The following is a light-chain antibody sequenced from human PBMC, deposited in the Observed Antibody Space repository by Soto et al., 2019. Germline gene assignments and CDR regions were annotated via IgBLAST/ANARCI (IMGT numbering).Light chain of an antibody. Sequence: EIVLTQSPVTLSLSPGERATLSCRASVIISTYVAWYQQKPGQPPRLLIYDASNRATGGPARFSGSGSGTDFTLTISSLEPEDFAVYYCQERSHWTFGRGTKVEI. CDR1: VIISTY. V-gene: IGKV3-11*01. CDR3: QERSHWT. J-gene: IGKJ1*01. CDR2: DAS.